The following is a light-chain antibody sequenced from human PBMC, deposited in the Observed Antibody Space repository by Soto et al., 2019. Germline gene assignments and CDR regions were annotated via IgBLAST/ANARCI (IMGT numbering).Light chain of an antibody. CDR3: CSYADTSTFVV. Sequence: QSALTQPLSVSASPGQSVTISCTGTSSDVGTYNYVSWYQQHPGKAPKFIIYDVNKRPSGVPDRFSGSKSGNTASLTISGLQAEDEADYYCCSYADTSTFVVFGGGTKLTVL. CDR2: DVN. CDR1: SSDVGTYNY. V-gene: IGLV2-11*01. J-gene: IGLJ2*01.